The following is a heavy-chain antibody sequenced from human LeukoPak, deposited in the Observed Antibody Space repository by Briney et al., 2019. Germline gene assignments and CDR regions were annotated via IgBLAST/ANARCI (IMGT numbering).Heavy chain of an antibody. J-gene: IGHJ3*02. V-gene: IGHV4-4*08. CDR3: ARSLNAAPNLWAFDI. CDR2: VYDSGST. CDR1: GASIRSYY. D-gene: IGHD2-2*01. Sequence: SETLSLTCIVSGASIRSYYWSWIRQPPGKGLEWFGYVYDSGSTSYNPSLKSRVTISIDTSKTQFSLKLSSVTAADTAVYYCARSLNAAPNLWAFDIWGQGAMVTVSS.